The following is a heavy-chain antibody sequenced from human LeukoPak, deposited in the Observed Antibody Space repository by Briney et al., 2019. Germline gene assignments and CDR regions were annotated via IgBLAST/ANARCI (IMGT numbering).Heavy chain of an antibody. Sequence: PSETLSLTCTVSGGSIISSSYYWGWIRQPPGKGLEWIGSIYYSGSTYYNPSLKSRVTISVDTSKNQFSLKLSSVTAADTAVYYCARCGPDYYYYMDVWGKGTTVTVSS. V-gene: IGHV4-39*01. CDR3: ARCGPDYYYYMDV. J-gene: IGHJ6*03. CDR1: GGSIISSSYY. D-gene: IGHD2-21*01. CDR2: IYYSGST.